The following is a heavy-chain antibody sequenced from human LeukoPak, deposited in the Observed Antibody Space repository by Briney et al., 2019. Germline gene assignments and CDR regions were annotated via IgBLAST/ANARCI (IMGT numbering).Heavy chain of an antibody. Sequence: PGGSLRLSCAASGFTFSTYSMNWVRQAPGKGLEWVSYISGSSSTIYYADSVKGRFTISRDNAKNSLYLQMNHLRDEDTAVYYCARTRGWYGDYFDYWGQGTLVTVSS. D-gene: IGHD6-19*01. CDR3: ARTRGWYGDYFDY. V-gene: IGHV3-48*02. CDR2: ISGSSSTI. J-gene: IGHJ4*02. CDR1: GFTFSTYS.